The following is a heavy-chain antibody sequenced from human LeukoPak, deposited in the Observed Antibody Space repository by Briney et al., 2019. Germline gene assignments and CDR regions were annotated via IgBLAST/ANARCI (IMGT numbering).Heavy chain of an antibody. D-gene: IGHD3-22*01. CDR2: ISSSSSTI. V-gene: IGHV3-48*01. Sequence: PGGSLRLSCAASGFTFSSYSMNWVRQAPGEGLEWVSYISSSSSTIYYADSVKGRFTISRDNAKNSLYLQMNSLRAEDTAVYYCASAGYYYDSSAYYPDYWGQGTLVTVSS. CDR1: GFTFSSYS. J-gene: IGHJ4*02. CDR3: ASAGYYYDSSAYYPDY.